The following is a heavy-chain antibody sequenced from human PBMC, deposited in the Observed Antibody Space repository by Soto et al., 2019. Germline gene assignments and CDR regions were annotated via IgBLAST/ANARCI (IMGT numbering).Heavy chain of an antibody. J-gene: IGHJ4*02. D-gene: IGHD5-12*01. V-gene: IGHV4-39*01. Sequence: SETLSLTCTVSGGSISSSSYYWGWIRQPPGKGLEWIGSIYYSGSTYYNPSLKSRVTISVDTSKNQFSLKLSSVTAADTALFYCARHLSGYDTQYYYFDYWGQGTLVTVSS. CDR3: ARHLSGYDTQYYYFDY. CDR1: GGSISSSSYY. CDR2: IYYSGST.